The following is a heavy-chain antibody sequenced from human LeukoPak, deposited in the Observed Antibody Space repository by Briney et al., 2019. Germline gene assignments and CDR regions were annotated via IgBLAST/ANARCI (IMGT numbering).Heavy chain of an antibody. J-gene: IGHJ5*02. CDR3: ARASTQYDILTGYNWFDP. CDR1: GFTFSDYY. CDR2: ISSSGSTI. V-gene: IGHV3-11*04. D-gene: IGHD3-9*01. Sequence: GGSLRLSCAASGFTFSDYYMSWIRQAPGKGLEWVSYISSSGSTIYYADSVKGRFTISRDNAKNSLYLQMNSLRDEDTAVYYCARASTQYDILTGYNWFDPWGQGTLVTVSS.